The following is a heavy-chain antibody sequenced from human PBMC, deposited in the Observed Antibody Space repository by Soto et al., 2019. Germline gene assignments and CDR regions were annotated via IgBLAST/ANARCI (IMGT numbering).Heavy chain of an antibody. J-gene: IGHJ4*02. Sequence: VQLLESGRGLVQPGGSLRLSCAASGFTFSKYAMSWVRQAPGKGLQWVSAISASGGTTYYADSVKGRFTFSRDNSKNTLYLQMNSLRAEDTAVYYCAKVGDTQWGSTYRYTHFDYWGQGTRVAVSS. V-gene: IGHV3-23*01. D-gene: IGHD3-16*02. CDR1: GFTFSKYA. CDR2: ISASGGTT. CDR3: AKVGDTQWGSTYRYTHFDY.